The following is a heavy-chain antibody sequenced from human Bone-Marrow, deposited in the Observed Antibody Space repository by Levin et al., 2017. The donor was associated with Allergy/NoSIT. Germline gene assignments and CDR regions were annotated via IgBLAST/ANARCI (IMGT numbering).Heavy chain of an antibody. CDR3: AGDRLPAAQPGGYYYGMDV. CDR1: GFTFTDYH. V-gene: IGHV3-11*01. Sequence: GGSLRLSCAASGFTFTDYHINWIRQAPGKGLEWVSYISTTSNAISYADSVKGRFTVSRDNSGNSAYLQMNSLRAEDPAVYYCAGDRLPAAQPGGYYYGMDVWGQGTTVTVSS. D-gene: IGHD2-2*01. CDR2: ISTTSNAI. J-gene: IGHJ6*02.